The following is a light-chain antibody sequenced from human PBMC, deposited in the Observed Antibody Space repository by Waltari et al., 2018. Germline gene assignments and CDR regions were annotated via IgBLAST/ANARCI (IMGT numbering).Light chain of an antibody. CDR2: AAS. CDR3: LQYSSHPRT. CDR1: QGISTY. J-gene: IGKJ1*01. V-gene: IGKV1-17*01. Sequence: DIQMTQSPSSLSASAGDTVTITCRASQGISTYVNWYQQKPGKAPKRLIYAASSLESGVPSRFSCSGSGTDFTLTISSLQPEDFATYYCLQYSSHPRTFGQGTKVEIK.